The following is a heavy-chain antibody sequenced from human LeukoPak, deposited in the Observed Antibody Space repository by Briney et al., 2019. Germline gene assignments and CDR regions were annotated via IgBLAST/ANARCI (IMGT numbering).Heavy chain of an antibody. CDR1: GFTFSNYW. V-gene: IGHV3-74*01. J-gene: IGHJ4*02. CDR2: INRDGINT. D-gene: IGHD3-10*01. Sequence: GGSLRLSCAASGFTFSNYWMHWVRQAPGKGLVWASRINRDGINTIYADSVKGRFTISRDNSKHTLYLQMNSLRPEDTAVYYCAKDHGRDYYVPGRYDYWGQGTLVTVSS. CDR3: AKDHGRDYYVPGRYDY.